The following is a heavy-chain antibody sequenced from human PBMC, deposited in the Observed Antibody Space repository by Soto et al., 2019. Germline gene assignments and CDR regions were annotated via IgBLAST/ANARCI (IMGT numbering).Heavy chain of an antibody. CDR2: IYYSGST. Sequence: SETLSLTCTVSGGSISSSSYYWGWIRQPPGKGLEWIGSIYYSGSTYYNPSLKSRVTISVDTSKNQFSLKLSSVTAADTAVYYCARHRGGDIVSDWGQGTLVTVSS. V-gene: IGHV4-39*01. J-gene: IGHJ4*02. CDR1: GGSISSSSYY. D-gene: IGHD2-15*01. CDR3: ARHRGGDIVSD.